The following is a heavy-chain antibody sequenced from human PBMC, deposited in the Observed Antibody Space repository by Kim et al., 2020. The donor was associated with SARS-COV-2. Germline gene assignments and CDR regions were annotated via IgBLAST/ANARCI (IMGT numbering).Heavy chain of an antibody. CDR3: ARDGSLEWFGDELGSFDY. CDR2: ISYDGSNK. Sequence: GGSLRLSCAASGFTFSSYAMHWVRQAPGKGLEWVAVISYDGSNKYYADSVKGRFTISRDNSKNTLYLQMNSLRAEDTAVYYCARDGSLEWFGDELGSFDYWGQGTLVTVSS. CDR1: GFTFSSYA. D-gene: IGHD3-10*01. J-gene: IGHJ4*02. V-gene: IGHV3-30*04.